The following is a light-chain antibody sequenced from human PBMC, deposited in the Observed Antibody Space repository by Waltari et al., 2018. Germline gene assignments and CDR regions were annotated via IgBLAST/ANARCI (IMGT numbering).Light chain of an antibody. CDR3: CSYAGDYTGV. Sequence: QSALTQPRSVSGSPGQSVTISCTGTSSDIGAYAFVSWDQQHPGKAPKLMISDVRRRPSGVPDRFSAAKSGNTASLTISGLQAEDEADYYCCSYAGDYTGVFGSGTKVTVL. V-gene: IGLV2-11*01. J-gene: IGLJ1*01. CDR2: DVR. CDR1: SSDIGAYAF.